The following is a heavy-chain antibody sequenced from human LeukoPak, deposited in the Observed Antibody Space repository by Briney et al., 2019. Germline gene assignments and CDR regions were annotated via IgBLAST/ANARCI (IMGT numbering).Heavy chain of an antibody. CDR1: GFTFSSYA. V-gene: IGHV3-23*01. CDR3: ARGAGGQFYFDY. J-gene: IGHJ4*02. CDR2: ISGSGGST. Sequence: GGSLRLSCAASGFTFSSYAMSWVRQAPGKGLEWVSAISGSGGSTYCADSVKGRFTISRDNSKNTLYLQMNSLRAEDTAVYYCARGAGGQFYFDYWGQGTLVTVSS.